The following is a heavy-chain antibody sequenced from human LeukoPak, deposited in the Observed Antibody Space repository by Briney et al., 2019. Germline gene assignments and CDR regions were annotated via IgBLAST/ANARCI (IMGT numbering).Heavy chain of an antibody. CDR2: INHSGST. D-gene: IGHD3-16*02. V-gene: IGHV4-34*01. CDR1: GGSFSGYY. CDR3: ARGPNYDYIWGSYRNYFDY. J-gene: IGHJ4*02. Sequence: SETLSLTCAVYGGSFSGYYWSWIRQPPGKGLEWIGEINHSGSTNYNPSLKSRVTISVDTSKNRFSLKLSSVTAADTAVYYCARGPNYDYIWGSYRNYFDYWGQGTLVTVSS.